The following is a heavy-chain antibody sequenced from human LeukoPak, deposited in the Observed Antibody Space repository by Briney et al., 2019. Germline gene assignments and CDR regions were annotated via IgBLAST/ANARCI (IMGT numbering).Heavy chain of an antibody. CDR3: ATTYSPYYDILTGYNYFDY. CDR2: FDPEDGET. D-gene: IGHD3-9*01. Sequence: GASVKVSCKVSGYTLTELSMHWVRQAPGKGLEWMGGFDPEDGETIYAQKFQGRVTMTEDTSTDTAYMELSSLRSEDTAVYYCATTYSPYYDILTGYNYFDYWGQGTLVTVSS. CDR1: GYTLTELS. V-gene: IGHV1-24*01. J-gene: IGHJ4*02.